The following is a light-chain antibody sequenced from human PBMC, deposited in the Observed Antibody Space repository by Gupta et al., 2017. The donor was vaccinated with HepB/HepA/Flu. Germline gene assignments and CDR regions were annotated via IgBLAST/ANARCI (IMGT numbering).Light chain of an antibody. CDR1: QRISSR. Sequence: DIQMTQSPSTLSASVGDRVTITCRASQRISSRLAWYQQKPRKAPKLMISKTSTLESGVPSRFSGSGFGTDFTLTISSLQPDDFATDYCHHYGSYSAFGQGTKVEIK. V-gene: IGKV1-5*03. J-gene: IGKJ1*01. CDR3: HHYGSYSA. CDR2: KTS.